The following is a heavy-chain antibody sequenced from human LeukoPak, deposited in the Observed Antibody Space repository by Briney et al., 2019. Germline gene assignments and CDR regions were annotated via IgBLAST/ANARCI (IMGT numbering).Heavy chain of an antibody. D-gene: IGHD2-2*01. J-gene: IGHJ4*02. CDR3: ARDTIQPGLIAS. CDR2: INTENSDI. V-gene: IGHV3-21*05. CDR1: GFTFSRFA. Sequence: GGSLRLSRAASGFTFSRFAMNWVRQAPGEGLERISYINTENSDIHYAESVKGRFTISRDNARNTLSQQLSSLRAEDSAVYYCARDTIQPGLIASGGQETRVSVST.